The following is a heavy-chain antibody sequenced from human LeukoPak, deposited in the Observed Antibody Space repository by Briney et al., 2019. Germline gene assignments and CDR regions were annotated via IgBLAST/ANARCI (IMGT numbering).Heavy chain of an antibody. Sequence: ASVKVSCKASGYTVTGYHMHWVRQAPGQGLEWMGWISAYNGNTNYAQKLQGRVTMTTDTSTSTAYMELRSLRSDDTAVYYCARDGGYGDYPGYWGQGTLVTVSS. J-gene: IGHJ4*02. CDR3: ARDGGYGDYPGY. D-gene: IGHD4-17*01. CDR2: ISAYNGNT. V-gene: IGHV1-18*04. CDR1: GYTVTGYH.